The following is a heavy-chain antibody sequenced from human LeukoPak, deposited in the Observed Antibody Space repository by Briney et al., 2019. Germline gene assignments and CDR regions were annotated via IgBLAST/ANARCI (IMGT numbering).Heavy chain of an antibody. Sequence: GGSLRLSCAAPGFTFSSYAMSWVRQAPGKGLEWVSAISGSGGSTYYADSVKGRFTISRDNSKNTLYLQMNSLRAEDTAVYYCAKKQQQLVRASFDYWGQGTLVTVSS. D-gene: IGHD6-13*01. CDR2: ISGSGGST. CDR1: GFTFSSYA. V-gene: IGHV3-23*01. J-gene: IGHJ4*02. CDR3: AKKQQQLVRASFDY.